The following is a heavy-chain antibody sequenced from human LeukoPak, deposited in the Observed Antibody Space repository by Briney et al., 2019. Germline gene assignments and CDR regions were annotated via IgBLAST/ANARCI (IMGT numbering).Heavy chain of an antibody. J-gene: IGHJ4*02. CDR3: AREDMVRGVIIDY. V-gene: IGHV4-61*02. Sequence: SETLSLTCPVSRGSISSGSYYGSWIRQPAGKGLEWSGRIYTSGSTKYNTTLKSRVTISVDTSKNQFSLKLSSVTAADTAVYYCAREDMVRGVIIDYWGQGTLVTVSS. CDR1: RGSISSGSYY. CDR2: IYTSGST. D-gene: IGHD3-10*01.